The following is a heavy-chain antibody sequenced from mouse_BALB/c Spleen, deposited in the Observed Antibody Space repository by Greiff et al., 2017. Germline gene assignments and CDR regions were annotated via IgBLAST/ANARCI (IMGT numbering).Heavy chain of an antibody. J-gene: IGHJ2*01. V-gene: IGHV14-3*02. D-gene: IGHD1-1*01. Sequence: EVQGVESGAELVKPGASVKLSCTASGFNIKDTYMHWVKQRPEQGLEWIGRIDPANGNTKYDPKFQGKATITADTSSNTAYLQLSSLTSEDTAVYYCAMGLRWFDYWGQGTTLTVSS. CDR2: IDPANGNT. CDR3: AMGLRWFDY. CDR1: GFNIKDTY.